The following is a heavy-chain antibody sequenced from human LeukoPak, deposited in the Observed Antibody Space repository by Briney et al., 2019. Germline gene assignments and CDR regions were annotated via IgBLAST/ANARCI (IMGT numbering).Heavy chain of an antibody. Sequence: PSETLSLTCTVSGGSISSGGYYWSWIRLPAGKGLEWIGRIYTSGSTNYNPSLKSRVTISVDTSKNQFSLKLSSVTAADTAVYYCARDPFYDSSGYMDVWGKGTTVTVSS. J-gene: IGHJ6*03. CDR3: ARDPFYDSSGYMDV. V-gene: IGHV4-61*02. CDR2: IYTSGST. D-gene: IGHD3-22*01. CDR1: GGSISSGGYY.